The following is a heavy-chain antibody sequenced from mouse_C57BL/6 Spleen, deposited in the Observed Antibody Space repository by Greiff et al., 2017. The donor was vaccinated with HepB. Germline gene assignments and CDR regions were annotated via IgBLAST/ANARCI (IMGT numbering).Heavy chain of an antibody. CDR1: GFTFSDYG. V-gene: IGHV5-15*01. D-gene: IGHD1-1*01. CDR3: ARDYYYGSSPAWFAY. CDR2: ISNLAYSI. J-gene: IGHJ3*01. Sequence: EVNVVESGGGLVQPGGSLKLSCAASGFTFSDYGMAWVRQAPRKGPEWVAFISNLAYSIYYADTVTGRFTISRENAKNTLYLEMSSLRSEDTAMYYCARDYYYGSSPAWFAYWGQGTLVTVSA.